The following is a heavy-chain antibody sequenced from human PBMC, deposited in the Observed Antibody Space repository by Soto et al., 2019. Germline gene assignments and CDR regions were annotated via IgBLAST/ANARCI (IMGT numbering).Heavy chain of an antibody. J-gene: IGHJ6*03. V-gene: IGHV3-23*01. D-gene: IGHD6-19*01. Sequence: PGGSLRLSCAASAFTFSSYAMSWVRQAPGKGLEWVSAISGSGGTTYYAGSVKGRFTISRDNSKNTLYLQMNSLRAEDTAVYYCAKPPDSTGWSVQAAMDVWGKGTTVTVS. CDR1: AFTFSSYA. CDR3: AKPPDSTGWSVQAAMDV. CDR2: ISGSGGTT.